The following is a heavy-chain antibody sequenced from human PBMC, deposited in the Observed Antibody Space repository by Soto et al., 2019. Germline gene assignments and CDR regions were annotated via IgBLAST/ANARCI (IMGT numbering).Heavy chain of an antibody. Sequence: EVQLVESGGGLVQPGGSLRLSCAASGFTVSSKYMTWVRQAPGKGLEWVSLIQSGGTTYYADSVKGRFTISRDTSENTLHIQMDSLRVEDTAVYYCARDDVLCDADRCYGIPLGVWGKGTTVTVSS. J-gene: IGHJ6*04. D-gene: IGHD2-21*01. CDR3: ARDDVLCDADRCYGIPLGV. CDR1: GFTVSSKY. V-gene: IGHV3-66*01. CDR2: IQSGGTT.